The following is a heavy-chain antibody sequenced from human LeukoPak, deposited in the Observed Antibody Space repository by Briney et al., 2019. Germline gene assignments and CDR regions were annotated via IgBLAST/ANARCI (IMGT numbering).Heavy chain of an antibody. CDR3: TRDGGYYGSGTGAFDI. CDR2: INSDGSTT. V-gene: IGHV3-74*01. D-gene: IGHD3-10*01. J-gene: IGHJ3*02. Sequence: PGGSLRLSCAASRFTFSSYWMHWVRQAPGKGLVWVSRINSDGSTTTYADSVKGRFTVSRDNAKNTLYLQMNSLRAEDTAVYYCTRDGGYYGSGTGAFDIWGQGTMVTVSS. CDR1: RFTFSSYW.